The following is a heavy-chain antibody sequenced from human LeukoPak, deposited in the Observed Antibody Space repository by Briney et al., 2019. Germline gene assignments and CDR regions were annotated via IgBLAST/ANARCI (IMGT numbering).Heavy chain of an antibody. V-gene: IGHV3-30*04. CDR3: ARGKEDSFWSGYRYYFDD. D-gene: IGHD3-3*01. CDR2: ISYDGSNK. Sequence: GGSLRLSCAASGFTFSSYAMHWVRQAPGKGLEWVAVISYDGSNKYYADSVKGRFTISRDKSKNTLYLQMNSRRAEDTAVYYCARGKEDSFWSGYRYYFDDWGQGTLVPVSS. J-gene: IGHJ4*02. CDR1: GFTFSSYA.